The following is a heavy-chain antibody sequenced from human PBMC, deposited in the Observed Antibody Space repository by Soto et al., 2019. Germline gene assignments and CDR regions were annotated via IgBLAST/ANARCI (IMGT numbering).Heavy chain of an antibody. CDR3: AHAYVGRSLY. CDR1: GFSLPTDRVG. J-gene: IGHJ4*02. Sequence: ITLKESGPTLVKPTQTLTLTCTFTGFSLPTDRVGVGWIRQPPGKALDWLAVIYWDDSKTYRPSLQSRFTITKDTSKNQVALTMTDMDPMDTATYYCAHAYVGRSLYWGQGNLVTVSS. CDR2: IYWDDSK. D-gene: IGHD3-10*02. V-gene: IGHV2-5*02.